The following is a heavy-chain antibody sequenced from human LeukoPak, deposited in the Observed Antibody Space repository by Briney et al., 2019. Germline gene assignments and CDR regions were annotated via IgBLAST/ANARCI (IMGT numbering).Heavy chain of an antibody. J-gene: IGHJ5*02. V-gene: IGHV3-7*01. CDR2: ISEDGSGK. CDR3: ARVLPYDYINRFDR. D-gene: IGHD4-11*01. CDR1: GFTFSNYW. Sequence: GGSLRLSCAASGFTFSNYWMSWIRQAPGKGLEWAAHISEDGSGKYYVDSVKGRFTISRDNAKNSLYLQMNSLRVEDTAVYYCARVLPYDYINRFDRWGQGTLVTVSS.